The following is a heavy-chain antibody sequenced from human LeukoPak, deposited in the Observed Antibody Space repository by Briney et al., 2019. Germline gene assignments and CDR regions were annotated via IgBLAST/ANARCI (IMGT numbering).Heavy chain of an antibody. Sequence: PGGSLRLSCAASGFTFSTYAMSWVRQAPGKGLEWVSSISSSSSYIYYADSVKGRFTISRDNAKNSLYLQMNSLRAEDTAVYYCARASDYGDYIDYWGQGTLVTVSS. CDR2: ISSSSSYI. D-gene: IGHD4-17*01. CDR1: GFTFSTYA. J-gene: IGHJ4*02. V-gene: IGHV3-21*01. CDR3: ARASDYGDYIDY.